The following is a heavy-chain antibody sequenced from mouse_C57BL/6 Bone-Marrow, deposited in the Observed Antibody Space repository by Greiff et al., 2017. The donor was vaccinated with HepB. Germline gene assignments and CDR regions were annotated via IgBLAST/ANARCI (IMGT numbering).Heavy chain of an antibody. V-gene: IGHV8-12*01. CDR2: IYWDDDQ. D-gene: IGHD1-1*01. Sequence: QVTLKVSGPGILQSSQTLSLTCSFSGFSLSTSGMGVSWIRQPSGKGLEWLAHIYWDDDQRYNPSLKSRLTISKDTSRNQVFLKITSVDTADTATYYCARSLITTVVVHWYFDVWGTGTTVTVSS. CDR3: ARSLITTVVVHWYFDV. CDR1: GFSLSTSGMG. J-gene: IGHJ1*03.